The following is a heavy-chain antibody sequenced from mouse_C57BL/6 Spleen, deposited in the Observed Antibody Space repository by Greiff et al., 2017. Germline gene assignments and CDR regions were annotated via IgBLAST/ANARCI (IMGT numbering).Heavy chain of an antibody. CDR1: GYTFTSYW. V-gene: IGHV1-69*01. J-gene: IGHJ2*01. Sequence: QVQLQQPGAELVMPGASVKLSCKASGYTFTSYWMHWVKQRPGQGLEWIGEIDPSDSYTNYNQKFKCKSTLTVDKSSSTAYMQLSNLTSEDSAVYYCARRYYGSSYYFDYWGQGTTLTVSS. D-gene: IGHD1-1*01. CDR2: IDPSDSYT. CDR3: ARRYYGSSYYFDY.